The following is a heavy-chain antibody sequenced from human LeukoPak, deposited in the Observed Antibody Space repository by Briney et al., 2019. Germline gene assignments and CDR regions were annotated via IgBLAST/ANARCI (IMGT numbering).Heavy chain of an antibody. V-gene: IGHV4-61*01. J-gene: IGHJ3*02. CDR1: GGSVSTKNYY. CDR3: ARFPFAGGGIDI. D-gene: IGHD2-8*02. Sequence: SETLTLTCTVSGGSVSTKNYYWSWIRQPSGKGLEWIGYISYTGSTNYNPSLKSRVTMSVDTSNNKFSLMLSAVTAADTAVYYCARFPFAGGGIDIWGQGAMVTVSS. CDR2: ISYTGST.